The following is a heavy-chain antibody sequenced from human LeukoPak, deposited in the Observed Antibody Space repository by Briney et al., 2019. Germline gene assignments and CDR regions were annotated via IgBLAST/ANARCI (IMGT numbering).Heavy chain of an antibody. CDR3: ARDTTYGDYVLWDY. V-gene: IGHV3-21*01. Sequence: GGSLRLSCAASGLTFSSYSMNWFRQAPGKGLEWVSSISSSSSYIYYADSVKGRFTISRDNAKNSLYLQMNSLRAEDTAVYYCARDTTYGDYVLWDYWGQGTLVTVSS. CDR1: GLTFSSYS. J-gene: IGHJ4*02. D-gene: IGHD4-17*01. CDR2: ISSSSSYI.